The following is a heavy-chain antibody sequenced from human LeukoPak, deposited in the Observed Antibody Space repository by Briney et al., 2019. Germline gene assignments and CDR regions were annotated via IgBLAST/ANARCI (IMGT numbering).Heavy chain of an antibody. CDR1: GGPISSGGYY. Sequence: SETLSLTCTVSGGPISSGGYYWSWIRQHPGKGLEWIGYIYYSGSTYYNPSLKSRVTISVDTSKNQFSLKLSSVTAADTAVYYCARASDYCTNGVCSPFFDYWGQGTLVTVSS. CDR3: ARASDYCTNGVCSPFFDY. CDR2: IYYSGST. D-gene: IGHD2-8*01. J-gene: IGHJ4*02. V-gene: IGHV4-31*03.